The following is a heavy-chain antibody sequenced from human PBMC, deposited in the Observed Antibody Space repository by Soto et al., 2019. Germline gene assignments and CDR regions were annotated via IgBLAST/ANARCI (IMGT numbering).Heavy chain of an antibody. J-gene: IGHJ4*02. D-gene: IGHD3-22*01. CDR1: GFTFSSYE. V-gene: IGHV3-48*03. CDR3: AREIVALDY. CDR2: ISSSGSTI. Sequence: EVQLVESGGGLVQPGGSLRLSCAASGFTFSSYEINWVRQAPGKGLEWVSYISSSGSTIYYADSVKGRFTISRDNAKNSLYLQMNSLRAEDTAVYYCAREIVALDYWGQGTLVTVSS.